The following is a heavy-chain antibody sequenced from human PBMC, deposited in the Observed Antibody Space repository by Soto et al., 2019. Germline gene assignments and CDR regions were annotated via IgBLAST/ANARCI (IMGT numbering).Heavy chain of an antibody. Sequence: SETLSLTCAVYGGSFSGYYWSWIRQPPGKGLEWIGEINHSGSTNYNPSLKSRVTISVDTSKNQFSLKLSSVTAADTAVYYCARVGIVVVPAAMQGWFDPWGQGTLVTVSS. CDR1: GGSFSGYY. V-gene: IGHV4-34*01. CDR3: ARVGIVVVPAAMQGWFDP. CDR2: INHSGST. D-gene: IGHD2-2*01. J-gene: IGHJ5*02.